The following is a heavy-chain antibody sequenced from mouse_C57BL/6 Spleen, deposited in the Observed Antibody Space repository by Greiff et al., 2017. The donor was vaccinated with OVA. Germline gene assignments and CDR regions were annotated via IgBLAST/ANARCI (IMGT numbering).Heavy chain of an antibody. J-gene: IGHJ2*01. Sequence: QVHVKQPGAELVKPGASVKMSCKASGYTFTSYWITWVKQRPGQGLEWIGDIYPGSGSTNYNEKFKSKATLTVDTSSSTAYMQLSSLTSEDSAVYYCARLRQLRLQDYFDYWGQGTTLTVSS. CDR3: ARLRQLRLQDYFDY. D-gene: IGHD3-2*02. V-gene: IGHV1-55*01. CDR1: GYTFTSYW. CDR2: IYPGSGST.